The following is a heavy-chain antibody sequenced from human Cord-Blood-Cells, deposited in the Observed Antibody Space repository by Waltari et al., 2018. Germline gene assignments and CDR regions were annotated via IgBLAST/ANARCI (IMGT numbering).Heavy chain of an antibody. J-gene: IGHJ2*01. Sequence: QVQLVQSGAEVKKPGSSVKVSCKASGGTFSSNANSWRRLAPGTGLEWMGGVVPIFVQANYAQTYQGRVTITADESTSTAYMELGSLRSEDTAVYYCARDQGVNYWYFDLWGRGTLGTVSS. CDR2: VVPIFVQA. CDR1: GGTFSSNA. D-gene: IGHD2-8*01. CDR3: ARDQGVNYWYFDL. V-gene: IGHV1-69*01.